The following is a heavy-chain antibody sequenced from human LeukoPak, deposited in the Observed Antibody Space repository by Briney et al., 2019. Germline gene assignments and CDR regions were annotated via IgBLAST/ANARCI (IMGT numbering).Heavy chain of an antibody. J-gene: IGHJ6*02. Sequence: SETLSLTCAVYGGSFSGYYWSWIRQPPGKGLEWIGEINHSGSTNYNPSLKSRVTISVDTSKNQFSLKLSSVTAADTAVYYCARDSDFWSHRGYYGMDVWGQGTTVTVSS. D-gene: IGHD3-3*01. CDR2: INHSGST. V-gene: IGHV4-34*01. CDR3: ARDSDFWSHRGYYGMDV. CDR1: GGSFSGYY.